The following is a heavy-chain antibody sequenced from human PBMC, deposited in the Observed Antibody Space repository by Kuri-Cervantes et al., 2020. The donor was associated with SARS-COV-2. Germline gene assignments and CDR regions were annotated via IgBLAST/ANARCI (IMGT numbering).Heavy chain of an antibody. CDR1: GGSISSSSYY. CDR3: ARQMMSSITIFGVVITRNWFDP. J-gene: IGHJ5*02. V-gene: IGHV4-39*01. CDR2: IYYSGST. Sequence: SETLSLTCTVSGGSISSSSYYWGWIRQPPGKGLEWIGSIYYSGSTYYNPSLKSRVTISVDTSKNQFSLKLSSVTAADTAVYYCARQMMSSITIFGVVITRNWFDPWGQGPLVTVSS. D-gene: IGHD3-3*01.